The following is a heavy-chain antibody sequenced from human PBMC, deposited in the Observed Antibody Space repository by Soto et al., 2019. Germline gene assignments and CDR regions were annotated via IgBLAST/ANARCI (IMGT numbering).Heavy chain of an antibody. J-gene: IGHJ4*01. CDR1: GHTLSDLP. D-gene: IGHD3-16*02. CDR3: ATSDREGFIVHKGYFDF. V-gene: IGHV1-24*01. Sequence: QVQLVQSGAEVKKPGASVKVSCKVAGHTLSDLPIHWVRQAPGKGFEWLGSFDPEDGETVYAQIVQGRVSMTADTSIDTVYMVLSSLKSDDTALYFCATSDREGFIVHKGYFDFWGDGTLVIVSS. CDR2: FDPEDGET.